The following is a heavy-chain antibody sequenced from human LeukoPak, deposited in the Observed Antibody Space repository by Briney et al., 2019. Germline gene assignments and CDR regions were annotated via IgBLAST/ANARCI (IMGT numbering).Heavy chain of an antibody. CDR1: GFKFDDYA. CDR3: ARDLTGPGG. CDR2: ISWNSVSI. D-gene: IGHD7-27*01. V-gene: IGHV3-9*01. Sequence: PGGSLRLSCVASGFKFDDYAMHWVRQAPGKGLEWVSGISWNSVSIGYADSVKGRFTISRDNAKNSLYLQMNSLRAEDTAVYYCARDLTGPGGWGQGTLVTVSS. J-gene: IGHJ4*02.